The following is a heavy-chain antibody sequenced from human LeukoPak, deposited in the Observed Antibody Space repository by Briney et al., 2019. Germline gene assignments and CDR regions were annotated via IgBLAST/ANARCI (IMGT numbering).Heavy chain of an antibody. J-gene: IGHJ4*02. D-gene: IGHD4-17*01. CDR3: AKSMTTVTTEFDY. CDR2: ISGSAGST. V-gene: IGHV3-23*01. CDR1: GFTFSSYA. Sequence: GGSLRLSCAASGFTFSSYAMSWVRQAPGKGLEWLSGISGSAGSTFYADSVKGRFTISRDNSKNTLYLQMYSLRAEDTAVYYCAKSMTTVTTEFDYWGQGTLVTVSS.